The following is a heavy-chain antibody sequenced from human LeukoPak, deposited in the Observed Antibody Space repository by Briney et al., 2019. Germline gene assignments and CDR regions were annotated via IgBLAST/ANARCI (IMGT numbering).Heavy chain of an antibody. Sequence: ASVKVSCKASGYTFTGYYMHWVRQAPGQGLEWMGWINPNSGGTNYAQKFQGRVTMTRDTSISTAYMELSRLRSDDTAVYYCARDPYGSGVWYFDYWGQGTLVTVSS. V-gene: IGHV1-2*02. J-gene: IGHJ4*02. CDR3: ARDPYGSGVWYFDY. D-gene: IGHD3-10*01. CDR2: INPNSGGT. CDR1: GYTFTGYY.